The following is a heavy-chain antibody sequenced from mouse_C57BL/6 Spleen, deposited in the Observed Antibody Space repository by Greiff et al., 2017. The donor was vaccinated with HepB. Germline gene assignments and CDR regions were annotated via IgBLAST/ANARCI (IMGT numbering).Heavy chain of an antibody. CDR2: IYPGDGDT. V-gene: IGHV1-80*01. Sequence: VKLQESGAELVKPGASVKISCKASGYAFSSYWMNWVKQRPGKGLEWIGQIYPGDGDTNYNGKFKGKATLTADKSSSTAYMQLSSLTSEDSAVYFCARNDYASSYWYFDVWGTGTTVTVSS. CDR1: GYAFSSYW. D-gene: IGHD2-4*01. CDR3: ARNDYASSYWYFDV. J-gene: IGHJ1*03.